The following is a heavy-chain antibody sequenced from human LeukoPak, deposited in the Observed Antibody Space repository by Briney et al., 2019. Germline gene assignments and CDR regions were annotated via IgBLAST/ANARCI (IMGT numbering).Heavy chain of an antibody. CDR3: ARGLVLRFLDRSQVLIY. D-gene: IGHD3-3*01. V-gene: IGHV1-2*02. CDR1: GYTFTGYY. Sequence: ASVKVSRKASGYTFTGYYMHWVRQAPGQGLEWMGWINPNSGGTNYAQKFQGRVTMTRDTSISTAYMELSRLRSDDTAVYYCARGLVLRFLDRSQVLIYWGQGTLVTVSS. J-gene: IGHJ4*02. CDR2: INPNSGGT.